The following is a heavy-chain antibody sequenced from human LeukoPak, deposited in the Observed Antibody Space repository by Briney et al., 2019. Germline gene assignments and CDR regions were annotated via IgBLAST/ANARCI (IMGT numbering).Heavy chain of an antibody. CDR3: ARGPYSYDSSGAFDI. CDR1: GGSISSYY. Sequence: SETLSLTCTVSGGSISSYYWSWIRQPPGKGLEWIGYIDYSGSTNYNPSLTSRVTISVDTSKNQFSLKLSSVTAADTAVYFCARGPYSYDSSGAFDIWGQGTMVTVSS. J-gene: IGHJ3*02. V-gene: IGHV4-59*08. D-gene: IGHD3-22*01. CDR2: IDYSGST.